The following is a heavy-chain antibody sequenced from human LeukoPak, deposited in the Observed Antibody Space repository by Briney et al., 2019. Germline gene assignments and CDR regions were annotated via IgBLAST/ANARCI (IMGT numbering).Heavy chain of an antibody. CDR3: ASPYYYDSSGHDAFDI. J-gene: IGHJ3*02. CDR1: GYTFTSYY. D-gene: IGHD3-22*01. CDR2: INPSGCSS. V-gene: IGHV1-46*01. Sequence: GASVKVSCKASGYTFTSYYMHWVRQAPGQGLEWMGIINPSGCSSTYAQKFQGRVTMTKDTSTSTVYMELSSLRSEDTAVYYCASPYYYDSSGHDAFDIWGQGTMVTVSS.